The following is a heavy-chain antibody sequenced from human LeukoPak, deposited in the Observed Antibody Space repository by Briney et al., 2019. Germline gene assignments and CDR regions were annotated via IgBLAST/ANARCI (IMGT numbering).Heavy chain of an antibody. Sequence: SETLSLTCTVSSGSISSSNYYWSWIRQPAEKGLEWIGRISTIGITNYNPSLNSRVTISIDTSKNQFSLKLSSVTAADTAVYYCARGGYGLYYYYYYMDVWGKGTTVTVSS. CDR1: SGSISSSNYY. J-gene: IGHJ6*03. V-gene: IGHV4-61*02. CDR3: ARGGYGLYYYYYYMDV. CDR2: ISTIGIT. D-gene: IGHD5-18*01.